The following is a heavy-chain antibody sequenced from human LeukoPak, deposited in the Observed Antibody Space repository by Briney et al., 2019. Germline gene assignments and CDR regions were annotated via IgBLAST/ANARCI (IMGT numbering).Heavy chain of an antibody. V-gene: IGHV4-59*01. J-gene: IGHJ3*02. CDR3: ARDFYPSVGATTGGADAFDI. CDR1: GGSISSYY. CDR2: IYYSGST. D-gene: IGHD1-26*01. Sequence: SETLSLTCTVSGGSISSYYWSWIRQPPGKGLEWIGYIYYSGSTNYNPSLKSRVTISVDTSKNQFSLKLSSVTAADTAVYYCARDFYPSVGATTGGADAFDIWGQGTMVTVSS.